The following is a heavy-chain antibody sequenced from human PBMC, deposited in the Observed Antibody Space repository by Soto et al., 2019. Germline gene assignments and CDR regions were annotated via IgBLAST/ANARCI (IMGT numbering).Heavy chain of an antibody. CDR2: INAANGDT. CDR3: VRRHVSATGIDWFDH. Sequence: ASVKVSCKASGYTFTSYGIHWVRQAPGQRLEWMGWINAANGDTKYSPKFQGRVTITRDTSASTAYMELSSLRSEDTAVYYCVRRHVSATGIDWFDHWGQGTLVTVFS. D-gene: IGHD2-8*02. V-gene: IGHV1-3*01. J-gene: IGHJ5*02. CDR1: GYTFTSYG.